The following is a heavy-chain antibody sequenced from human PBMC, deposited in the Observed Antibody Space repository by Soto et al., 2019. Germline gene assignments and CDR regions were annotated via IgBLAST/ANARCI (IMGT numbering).Heavy chain of an antibody. CDR1: GFTLSSYS. V-gene: IGHV3-21*01. D-gene: IGHD4-17*01. Sequence: EVQLVESGGGLVKPGGSLRLSCAASGFTLSSYSMNWVRQAPGKGLEWVSSISSSSSYIYYADSVKGRFTISRDNAKNSLYLQMNILRAEDTAVYYCARDRTTVTTHAFDIWGQGTMVTVSS. J-gene: IGHJ3*02. CDR3: ARDRTTVTTHAFDI. CDR2: ISSSSSYI.